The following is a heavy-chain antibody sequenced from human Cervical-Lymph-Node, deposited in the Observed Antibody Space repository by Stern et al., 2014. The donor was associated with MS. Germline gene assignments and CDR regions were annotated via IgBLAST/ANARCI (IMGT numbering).Heavy chain of an antibody. D-gene: IGHD5-18*01. CDR1: GGSISSYY. J-gene: IGHJ3*02. CDR2: IYYSGST. Sequence: QVQLQESGPGLVKPSETLSLTCTVSGGSISSYYWSWIRQPPGKGLEWIGYIYYSGSTNYNPSLKSRVTISVDTSKNQFSLKLSSVTAADTAVYYCARDGGYSYGSIQRFDAFDIWGQGTMVTVSS. CDR3: ARDGGYSYGSIQRFDAFDI. V-gene: IGHV4-59*01.